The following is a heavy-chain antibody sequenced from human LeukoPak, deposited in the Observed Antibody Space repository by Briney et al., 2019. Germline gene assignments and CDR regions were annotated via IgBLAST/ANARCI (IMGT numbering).Heavy chain of an antibody. CDR3: ARGNTAMVAYYFDY. V-gene: IGHV4-59*01. CDR2: IYYSGST. CDR1: GGSISSYY. D-gene: IGHD5-18*01. J-gene: IGHJ4*02. Sequence: SETLSLTCTVSGGSISSYYWSWIRQPPGKGLEWIGYIYYSGSTNYNPSLKSRVTMSVDTSKNQFSLKLSSVTAADTAVYYCARGNTAMVAYYFDYWGQGTLVTVSS.